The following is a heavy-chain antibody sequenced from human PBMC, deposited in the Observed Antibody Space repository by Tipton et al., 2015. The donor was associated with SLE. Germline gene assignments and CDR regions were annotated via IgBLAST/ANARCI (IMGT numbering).Heavy chain of an antibody. CDR1: GGSISSYY. V-gene: IGHV4-59*01. J-gene: IGHJ4*02. CDR3: ARAPGSSSIDY. D-gene: IGHD6-13*01. Sequence: LRLSCTVSGGSISSYYWSWIRQPPGKGLEWIGYIYYSGSTNYNPSLKSRVTISVDTSKNQFSLKLSSVTAADTAVYYCARAPGSSSIDYWGQGTLVTVSS. CDR2: IYYSGST.